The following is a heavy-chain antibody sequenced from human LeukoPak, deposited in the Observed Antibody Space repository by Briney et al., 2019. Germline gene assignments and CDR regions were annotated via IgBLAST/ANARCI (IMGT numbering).Heavy chain of an antibody. V-gene: IGHV1-69*06. J-gene: IGHJ4*02. Sequence: GSSVKVSCKASGGTFSSYAISWVRQAPGQGLEWMGGIIPIFGTANCAQKFQGRVTITADKSTSTAYMELSSLRSEDTAVYYCELQQGGWYDDYWGQGTLVTVSS. CDR3: ELQQGGWYDDY. D-gene: IGHD6-19*01. CDR1: GGTFSSYA. CDR2: IIPIFGTA.